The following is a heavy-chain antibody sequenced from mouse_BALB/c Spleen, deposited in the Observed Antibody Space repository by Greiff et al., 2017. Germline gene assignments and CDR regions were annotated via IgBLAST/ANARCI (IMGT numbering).Heavy chain of an antibody. V-gene: IGHV1-7*01. CDR2: INPSTGYT. Sequence: VQLQQSGAELAKPGASVKMSCKASGYTFTSYWMHWVKQRPGQGLEWIGYINPSTGYTEYNQKFKDKATLTADKSSSTAYMQLSSLTSEDSAVYYCARRDYYYGSSYYAMDYWGQGTSVTVSS. CDR1: GYTFTSYW. J-gene: IGHJ4*01. D-gene: IGHD1-1*01. CDR3: ARRDYYYGSSYYAMDY.